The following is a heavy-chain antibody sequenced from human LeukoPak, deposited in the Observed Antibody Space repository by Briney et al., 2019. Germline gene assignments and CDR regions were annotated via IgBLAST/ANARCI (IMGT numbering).Heavy chain of an antibody. CDR1: GFTFTSPA. D-gene: IGHD4-17*01. J-gene: IGHJ4*02. Sequence: ASVKVSCKASGFTFTSPAVQWVRQARGQRLEWIGWIVVGSGNTNYAQKFQERVTITRDMSTSTAYMELSSLRSEDTAVYYCAAESLTTVHPLFDYWGQGTLVTVSS. V-gene: IGHV1-58*01. CDR3: AAESLTTVHPLFDY. CDR2: IVVGSGNT.